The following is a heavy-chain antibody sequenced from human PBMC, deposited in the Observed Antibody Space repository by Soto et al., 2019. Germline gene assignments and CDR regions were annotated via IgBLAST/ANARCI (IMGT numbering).Heavy chain of an antibody. CDR2: ISYDGSNK. Sequence: GGSLRLSCAASGFTLSSYGMHWVRQAPGKGLEWVAVISYDGSNKYYADSVKGRFTISRDNSKNTLYLQMNSLRAEDTAVYYCANEGSYDSSGYFSLSDYYGMDVWGQGTTVTVSS. CDR1: GFTLSSYG. J-gene: IGHJ6*02. CDR3: ANEGSYDSSGYFSLSDYYGMDV. V-gene: IGHV3-30*18. D-gene: IGHD3-22*01.